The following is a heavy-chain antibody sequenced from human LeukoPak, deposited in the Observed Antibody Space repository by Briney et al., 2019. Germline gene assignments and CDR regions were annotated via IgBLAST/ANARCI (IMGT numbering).Heavy chain of an antibody. CDR3: AATCSSTSCYGSDY. Sequence: GGSLRLSCAASGFTFSTYAMNWVRQAPGKGLRVVSEISSSCCPTYYADSVKGRFTLPRDNSKNTVYLQMNSLRAEDTAVYYYAATCSSTSCYGSDYWGQGTLVTVSS. D-gene: IGHD2-2*01. CDR1: GFTFSTYA. J-gene: IGHJ4*02. CDR2: ISSSCCPT. V-gene: IGHV3-23*01.